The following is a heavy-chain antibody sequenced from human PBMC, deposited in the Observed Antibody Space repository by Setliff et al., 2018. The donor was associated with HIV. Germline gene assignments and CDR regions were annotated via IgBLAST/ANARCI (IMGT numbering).Heavy chain of an antibody. V-gene: IGHV1-3*04. CDR3: ARHRFTLTSSIFGF. D-gene: IGHD3-3*01. CDR1: GYTFSNYP. Sequence: ASVKVSCKTSGYTFSNYPIHWLRQAPGQRPEWMGWANTGKGDTKYSQRFQDRLTITTDSYASSVYMELSSRSSDGTAIYYCARHRFTLTSSIFGFWGHGTLVTVSS. J-gene: IGHJ4*01. CDR2: ANTGKGDT.